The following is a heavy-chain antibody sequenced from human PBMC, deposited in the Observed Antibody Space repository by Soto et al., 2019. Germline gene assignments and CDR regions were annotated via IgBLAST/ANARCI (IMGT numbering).Heavy chain of an antibody. Sequence: QVQLVQSGAEVKKPGASVKVSCKASGYTFISYGISWGRQAPGQGLEWMGWISTFNGKTNYAQNVQGRVTMTTDTSTTTAYMELRSLKSDDTAVYYGARDRVQTSSGYVRFDYWGQGTLVTVSS. D-gene: IGHD3-22*01. CDR2: ISTFNGKT. V-gene: IGHV1-18*01. CDR3: ARDRVQTSSGYVRFDY. J-gene: IGHJ4*02. CDR1: GYTFISYG.